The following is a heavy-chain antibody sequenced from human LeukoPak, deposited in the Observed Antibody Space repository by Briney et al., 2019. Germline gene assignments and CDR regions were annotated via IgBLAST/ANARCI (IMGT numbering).Heavy chain of an antibody. CDR3: TTSFGSQAYYYDSSGYYPDY. J-gene: IGHJ4*02. CDR1: GFTFSNAW. V-gene: IGHV3-15*01. CDR2: IKSKTDGGTT. Sequence: GGSLRLSCAASGFTFSNAWMSWVRQAPGKGLEWVGRIKSKTDGGTTDYAAPVKGRFTISRDDSKNTLYLQMNSLKTEDTAVYYCTTSFGSQAYYYDSSGYYPDYWGQGTLVTVSS. D-gene: IGHD3-22*01.